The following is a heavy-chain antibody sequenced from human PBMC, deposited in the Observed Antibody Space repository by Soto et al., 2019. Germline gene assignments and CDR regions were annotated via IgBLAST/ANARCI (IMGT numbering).Heavy chain of an antibody. V-gene: IGHV3-23*01. J-gene: IGHJ6*03. D-gene: IGHD6-13*01. Sequence: GGSLRLSCAASGFTFSSYAMSWVRQAPGKGLEWVSAISGSGGSTYYADSVKGRFTISRDNSKNTLYLQMNSLRAEDTAVYYCANPSSSWVDYYYYMDVWGKGTTVTVSS. CDR2: ISGSGGST. CDR1: GFTFSSYA. CDR3: ANPSSSWVDYYYYMDV.